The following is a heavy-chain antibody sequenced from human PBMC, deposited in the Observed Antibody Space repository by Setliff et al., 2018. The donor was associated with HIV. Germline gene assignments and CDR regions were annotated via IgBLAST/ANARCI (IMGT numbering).Heavy chain of an antibody. V-gene: IGHV4-39*01. D-gene: IGHD4-17*01. CDR1: GGSISSSSYY. J-gene: IGHJ4*02. CDR3: ARFDVTPMTTRDY. Sequence: SSETLSLTCTVSGGSISSSSYYWGWIRQPPGKGLEWIGSIYYSGSTYYNPSFKSRVTMSLDMSTNQFSLKMASMTAADSAVYYCARFDVTPMTTRDYWGQGTQVTVSS. CDR2: IYYSGST.